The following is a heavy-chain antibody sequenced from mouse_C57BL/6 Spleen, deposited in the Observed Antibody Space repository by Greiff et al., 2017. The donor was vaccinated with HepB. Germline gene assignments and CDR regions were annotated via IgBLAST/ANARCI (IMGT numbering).Heavy chain of an antibody. V-gene: IGHV1-82*01. CDR2: IYPGDGDT. D-gene: IGHD2-4*01. Sequence: VQLQQSGPELVKPGASVKISCKASGYAFSSSWMNWVKQRPGKGLEWIGRIYPGDGDTNYNGKFKGKATLTADKSSSTAYMQLSSLTSEDSAVYFCARSGDYDGIWYFDVWGTGTTVTVSS. CDR1: GYAFSSSW. CDR3: ARSGDYDGIWYFDV. J-gene: IGHJ1*03.